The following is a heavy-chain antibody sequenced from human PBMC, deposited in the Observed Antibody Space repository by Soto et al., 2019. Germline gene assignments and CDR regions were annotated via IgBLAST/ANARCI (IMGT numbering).Heavy chain of an antibody. Sequence: QVQLVQSGAGVKKPGSSVTVSCKASGGTFSSYTISWVRQAAGQGLEWLGRIIPILGIANYAQKFQGRVTITADKSTSTAYMELSSLRSEDTAVYYCARATHYDFWSGYYEYYFDYWGQGTLVTVSS. D-gene: IGHD3-3*01. J-gene: IGHJ4*02. CDR3: ARATHYDFWSGYYEYYFDY. V-gene: IGHV1-69*02. CDR1: GGTFSSYT. CDR2: IIPILGIA.